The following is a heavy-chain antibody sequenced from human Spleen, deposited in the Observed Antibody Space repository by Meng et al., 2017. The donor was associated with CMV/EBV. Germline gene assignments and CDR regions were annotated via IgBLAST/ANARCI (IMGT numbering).Heavy chain of an antibody. CDR1: GGSISSYY. CDR2: IYYSGST. J-gene: IGHJ4*02. D-gene: IGHD2-15*01. CDR3: ARRVWEVVVAANPNYYFDY. V-gene: IGHV4-59*01. Sequence: GSLRLSCTVSGGSISSYYWSWIRQPPGKGLEWIGYIYYSGSTNYNPSLKSRVTISVDTSKNQFSLKLSSVTAADTAVYYCARRVWEVVVAANPNYYFDYWGQGTLVTVSS.